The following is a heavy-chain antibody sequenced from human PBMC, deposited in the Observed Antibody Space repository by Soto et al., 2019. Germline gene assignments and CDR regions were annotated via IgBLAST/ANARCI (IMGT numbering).Heavy chain of an antibody. V-gene: IGHV3-64*01. D-gene: IGHD5-12*01. CDR3: ARRGYSGYEFDY. CDR1: GFTFSSYA. CDR2: ISSNGGST. J-gene: IGHJ4*02. Sequence: EVQLVESGGGLVQPGGSLRLSCAASGFTFSSYAMHWVRHAPGKGLEYVSDISSNGGSTYYANSVKGRFTISRDNSKNTLYLQMGSLRAEDTAVYYCARRGYSGYEFDYWGQGTLVTVSS.